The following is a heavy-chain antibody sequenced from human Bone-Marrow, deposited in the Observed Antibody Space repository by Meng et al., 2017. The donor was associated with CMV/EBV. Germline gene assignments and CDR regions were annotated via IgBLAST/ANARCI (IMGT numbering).Heavy chain of an antibody. J-gene: IGHJ6*02. D-gene: IGHD5-12*01. CDR2: ISTSSSTR. CDR3: ATHPWPYYGMDV. V-gene: IGHV3-48*04. Sequence: GESLKISCAASGFTFSSSCMNWVRQAPGKGLEWISYISTSSSTRYYADSVKGRFTISRDNAKNSLYLQMNSLRGEDTAVYYCATHPWPYYGMDVWGQGTMVTVSS. CDR1: GFTFSSSC.